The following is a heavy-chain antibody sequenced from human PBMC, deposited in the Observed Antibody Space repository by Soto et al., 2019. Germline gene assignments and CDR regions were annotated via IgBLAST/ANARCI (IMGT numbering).Heavy chain of an antibody. J-gene: IGHJ5*02. CDR2: IYYSGST. CDR1: GGSISSYY. Sequence: PSETLSLTCTVSGGSISSYYWSWIRQPPGKGLEWIGYIYYSGSTNYNPSLKSRVTISVDTSKNQFSLKLSSVTAADTAVFYCARRVVVVPAAFEWFDPWGQGTLVTVSS. V-gene: IGHV4-59*08. CDR3: ARRVVVVPAAFEWFDP. D-gene: IGHD2-2*01.